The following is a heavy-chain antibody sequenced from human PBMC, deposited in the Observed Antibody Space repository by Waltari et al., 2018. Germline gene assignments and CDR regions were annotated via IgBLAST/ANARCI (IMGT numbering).Heavy chain of an antibody. CDR1: VGSITSGSYY. CDR2: IYTSGST. V-gene: IGHV4-61*02. D-gene: IGHD6-25*01. CDR3: VREGIYSSAKDARFDP. Sequence: QVQLQESGPGLVKPSQTLSLTCTVSVGSITSGSYYWSWIRQPAGKGLEWIGRIYTSGSTNYSPSLKSRVTISVDTSKNQFSLKLSSVTAADTAVNYCVREGIYSSAKDARFDPWGQGTLVTVSS. J-gene: IGHJ5*02.